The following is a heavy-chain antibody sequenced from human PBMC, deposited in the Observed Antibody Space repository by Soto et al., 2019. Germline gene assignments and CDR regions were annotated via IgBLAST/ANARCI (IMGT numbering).Heavy chain of an antibody. J-gene: IGHJ6*02. CDR2: ISGSGDGT. Sequence: TGGSLRLSCAASGFTVSSHAMSWVRQAPGKGLEWVSSISGSGDGTYYGDSVKGRFTISRDSSSSTLYLQMNNLRGEDTAVYFCTKSRRSILMVYGFGGMDVWGQGTTVTVSS. CDR3: TKSRRSILMVYGFGGMDV. CDR1: GFTVSSHA. V-gene: IGHV3-23*01. D-gene: IGHD2-8*01.